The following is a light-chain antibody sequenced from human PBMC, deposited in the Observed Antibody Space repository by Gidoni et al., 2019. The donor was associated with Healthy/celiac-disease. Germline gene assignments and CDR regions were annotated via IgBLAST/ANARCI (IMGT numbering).Light chain of an antibody. CDR1: QSISSW. J-gene: IGKJ2*04. CDR3: QQYNSYCS. CDR2: KAS. V-gene: IGKV1-5*03. Sequence: DIHMPQSPSTLSASLGDRVTITCRASQSISSWLAWYQQKPGKAPKLLIYKASSLESGVPSRFSGSGSGTEFTLTISSLQPDDFATYYCQQYNSYCSFGQGTKLEIK.